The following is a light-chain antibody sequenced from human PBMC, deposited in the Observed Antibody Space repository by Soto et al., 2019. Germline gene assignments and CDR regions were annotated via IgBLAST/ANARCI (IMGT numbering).Light chain of an antibody. CDR2: RND. V-gene: IGLV1-47*01. J-gene: IGLJ1*01. CDR3: AAWDDTVRSYV. CDR1: ISNIGNNY. Sequence: QSVLTQPSSVSGTPGQGVTISCSGSISNIGNNYVYWFQQLPGTAPKVLTNRNDQRPSGVPDRFSGSKSGTSASLAISGLRSEDEADSYCAAWDDTVRSYVFGTGTKVTVL.